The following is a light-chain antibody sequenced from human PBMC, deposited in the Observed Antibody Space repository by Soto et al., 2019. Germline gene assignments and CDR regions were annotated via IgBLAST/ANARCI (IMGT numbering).Light chain of an antibody. CDR2: GAS. J-gene: IGKJ1*01. V-gene: IGKV3-20*01. Sequence: EIVLTQSPGTLSSSPGERATLSCRAGQSVSSNYLAWYQRKPGQAPRLLIYGASNRATDIPYRFIGSGSGTDFTLTITRLEPDDFAMYYCQQYGGSPPTFGQGTKVEIK. CDR3: QQYGGSPPT. CDR1: QSVSSNY.